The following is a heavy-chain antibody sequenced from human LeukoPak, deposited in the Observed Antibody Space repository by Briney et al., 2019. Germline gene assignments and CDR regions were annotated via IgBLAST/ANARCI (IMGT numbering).Heavy chain of an antibody. J-gene: IGHJ5*02. V-gene: IGHV3-7*01. CDR1: GFTFSSYW. D-gene: IGHD3-22*01. CDR2: IKQDGSEK. Sequence: GGSLRLSCAASGFTFSSYWMSWIRQAPGEGLEWVANIKQDGSEKYYVDSVKGRFTISRDNSKNTLYLQMNSLRAEDTAVYYCAKGYYYDSSALGGNWFDPWGQGTLVTVSS. CDR3: AKGYYYDSSALGGNWFDP.